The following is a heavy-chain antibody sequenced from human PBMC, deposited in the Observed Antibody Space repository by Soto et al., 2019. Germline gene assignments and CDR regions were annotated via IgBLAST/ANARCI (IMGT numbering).Heavy chain of an antibody. D-gene: IGHD6-13*01. CDR2: INHSGST. CDR3: ARGRGSSWYFSYYGMDV. J-gene: IGHJ6*02. Sequence: SETLSLTCTVSVGSISRGDYYWSWIRQPPGKGLEWIGEINHSGSTNYNPSLKSRVTISVDTSKNQFSLKLSSVTAADTAVYYCARGRGSSWYFSYYGMDVWGQGTTVTVSS. CDR1: VGSISRGDYY. V-gene: IGHV4-34*01.